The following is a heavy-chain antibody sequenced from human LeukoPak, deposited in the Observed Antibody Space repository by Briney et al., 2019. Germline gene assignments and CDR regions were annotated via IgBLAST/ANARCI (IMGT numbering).Heavy chain of an antibody. CDR1: GFTLSSYA. CDR2: ISGSGGST. D-gene: IGHD4-23*01. Sequence: GGSLRLSCAASGFTLSSYAMSWVRQAPGKGLEWVSAISGSGGSTYYADSVKGRFTISRDNSKNTLYLQMSSLRAEDTAVYYCAKSPRGGGNSHWFDPWGQGTLVTVSS. CDR3: AKSPRGGGNSHWFDP. V-gene: IGHV3-23*01. J-gene: IGHJ5*02.